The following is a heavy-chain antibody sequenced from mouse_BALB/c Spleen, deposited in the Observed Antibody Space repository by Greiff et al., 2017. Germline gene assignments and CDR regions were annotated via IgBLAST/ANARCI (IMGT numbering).Heavy chain of an antibody. V-gene: IGHV5-6-2*01. J-gene: IGHJ1*01. CDR3: ARRASTTVGYFDV. D-gene: IGHD1-1*01. CDR2: INSNGGST. CDR1: GFTFSSYY. Sequence: EVKLVESGGGLVKPGGSLKLSCAASGFTFSSYYMSWVRQTPEKRLELVAAINSNGGSTYYPDTVKGRFTISRDNAKNTLYLQMSSLKSEDTALYYCARRASTTVGYFDVWGAGATVTVSS.